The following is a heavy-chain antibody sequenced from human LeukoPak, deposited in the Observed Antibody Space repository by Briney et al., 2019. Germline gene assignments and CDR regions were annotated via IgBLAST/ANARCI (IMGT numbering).Heavy chain of an antibody. V-gene: IGHV3-30-3*01. Sequence: GGSLRLSCAASGFTFSSYAMHWVRQAPGKGLEWVAVISYDGSNKYYADSVKGRFTISRDNSKNTLYLQMNSLRAEDTAVYYCASLSGYSYGSWEIFDYWGQGILVTVSS. J-gene: IGHJ4*02. CDR1: GFTFSSYA. CDR2: ISYDGSNK. D-gene: IGHD5-18*01. CDR3: ASLSGYSYGSWEIFDY.